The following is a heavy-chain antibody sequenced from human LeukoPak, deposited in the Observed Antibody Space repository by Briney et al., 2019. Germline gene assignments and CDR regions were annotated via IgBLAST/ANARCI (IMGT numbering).Heavy chain of an antibody. CDR3: ASGSGWYWVDY. CDR2: IYTSGST. J-gene: IGHJ4*02. V-gene: IGHV4-4*07. D-gene: IGHD6-19*01. Sequence: SETLSLTCTVSGGSISSYYWSWIGHPAGEGLEWIGRIYTSGSTNYNPSLKSRVTMSVDTSKNQFSLKLSSVTAADTAVYYCASGSGWYWVDYWGQGTLVTVSS. CDR1: GGSISSYY.